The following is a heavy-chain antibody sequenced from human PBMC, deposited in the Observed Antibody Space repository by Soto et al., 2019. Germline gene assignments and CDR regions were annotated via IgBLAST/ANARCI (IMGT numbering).Heavy chain of an antibody. J-gene: IGHJ5*02. CDR1: GFTFSSYG. CDR2: ISYDGSNK. CDR3: AKERWFDP. Sequence: QVQLVESGGGVVQPGRSLRLSCAASGFTFSSYGMHWVRQAPGKGLEWVAVISYDGSNKYYADSVKGRFTISRDNSKNALYLQMNSLRAEDTAVYYCAKERWFDPWGQGTLVTVFS. V-gene: IGHV3-30*18.